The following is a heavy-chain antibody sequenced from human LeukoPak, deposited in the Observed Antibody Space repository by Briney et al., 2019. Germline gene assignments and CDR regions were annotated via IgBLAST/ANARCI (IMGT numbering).Heavy chain of an antibody. J-gene: IGHJ3*02. V-gene: IGHV1-2*02. Sequence: ASVKVSCKASGYTFTGYYMHWVRQAPGQALEWMEWINPNSGGTNYAQKFQGRVTMTRDTSISTAYMELSRLRSDDTAVYYCAREYCSSTSCYSAFDIWGQGTMVTVSS. D-gene: IGHD2-2*01. CDR2: INPNSGGT. CDR3: AREYCSSTSCYSAFDI. CDR1: GYTFTGYY.